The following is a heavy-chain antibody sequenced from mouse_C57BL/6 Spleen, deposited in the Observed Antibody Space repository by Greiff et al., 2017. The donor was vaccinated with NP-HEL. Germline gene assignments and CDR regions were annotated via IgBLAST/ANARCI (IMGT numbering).Heavy chain of an antibody. CDR1: GFTFTDYY. D-gene: IGHD1-1*01. V-gene: IGHV7-3*01. CDR2: IRNKANGYTT. Sequence: EVMLVESGGGLVQPGGSLSLSCAASGFTFTDYYMSWVRQPPGKALEWLGFIRNKANGYTTAYSASVKGRFTIARDNSHSSLYLQLNALGDEDRATYYCARYIAGASYFDYWGQGTTLTVSS. J-gene: IGHJ2*01. CDR3: ARYIAGASYFDY.